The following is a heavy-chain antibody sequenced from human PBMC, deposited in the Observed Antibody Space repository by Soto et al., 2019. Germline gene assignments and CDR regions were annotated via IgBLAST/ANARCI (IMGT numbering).Heavy chain of an antibody. D-gene: IGHD1-26*01. CDR3: AKDVPTPQGGSGSYYGEGFPTYYFDY. CDR2: VSGSGGST. J-gene: IGHJ4*02. Sequence: PGGSLRLSCAASGFTFSSYAMSWVRQAPGKGLEWVSAVSGSGGSTYYADSVKGRFTISRDNSKNTLYLQMNSLRAEDTAVYYCAKDVPTPQGGSGSYYGEGFPTYYFDYWGQGTLVTVSS. V-gene: IGHV3-23*01. CDR1: GFTFSSYA.